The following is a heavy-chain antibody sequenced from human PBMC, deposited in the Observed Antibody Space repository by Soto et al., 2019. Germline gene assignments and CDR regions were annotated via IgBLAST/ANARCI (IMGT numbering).Heavy chain of an antibody. CDR2: IVPVFGRP. V-gene: IGHV1-69*13. D-gene: IGHD5-12*01. Sequence: GASVKVSCKASGGSFSNFGISWVRQAPGKGLEWMGGIVPVFGRPNYAQRFRGRLTITADESTSTGYMELISLISDDAAVYYCAREGSGYNFWGQGTQVTVSS. CDR3: AREGSGYNF. J-gene: IGHJ4*02. CDR1: GGSFSNFG.